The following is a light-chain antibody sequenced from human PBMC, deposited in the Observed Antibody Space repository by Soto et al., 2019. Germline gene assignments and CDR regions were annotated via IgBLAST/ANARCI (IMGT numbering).Light chain of an antibody. Sequence: QAVVTQEPSLTVSPGGTVTLTCASSTGAVTSGNYPSWFQQRPGQAPRTLIYTTNSKHSWTPARFSGSLLGDKAALTLSGVQPEDEADYYCLLYYGGAQLVFGVGTKLTVL. J-gene: IGLJ3*02. CDR2: TTN. CDR3: LLYYGGAQLV. CDR1: TGAVTSGNY. V-gene: IGLV7-43*01.